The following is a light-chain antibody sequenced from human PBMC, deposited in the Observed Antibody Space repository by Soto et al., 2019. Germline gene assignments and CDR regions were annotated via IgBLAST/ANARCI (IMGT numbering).Light chain of an antibody. Sequence: QPVLTQSPSVSASLGASVKLTCTLSRGHTSYAIAWHQQQPDKGLRFLMKVHSDGSHIKGDAIPDRFSGSSFGAERYLTISGLQSDDDANYYCQTWGTGFQLFGGGTQLTVL. CDR3: QTWGTGFQL. J-gene: IGLJ3*02. V-gene: IGLV4-69*01. CDR2: VHSDGSH. CDR1: RGHTSYA.